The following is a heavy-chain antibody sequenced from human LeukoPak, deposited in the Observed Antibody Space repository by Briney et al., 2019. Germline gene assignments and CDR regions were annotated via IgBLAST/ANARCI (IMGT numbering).Heavy chain of an antibody. J-gene: IGHJ4*02. CDR2: ISAYNGNT. CDR3: ARDQAATNTQVRFCLD. CDR1: GGTFSSYA. V-gene: IGHV1-18*01. Sequence: ASVKVSCKASGGTFSSYAISWVRQAPGQGLEWMGWISAYNGNTNFAQKLQGRVTMTTDTSTSTAYMDPRSLRSDDTAVYYCARDQAATNTQVRFCLDWGQGTLVTVSS. D-gene: IGHD3-9*01.